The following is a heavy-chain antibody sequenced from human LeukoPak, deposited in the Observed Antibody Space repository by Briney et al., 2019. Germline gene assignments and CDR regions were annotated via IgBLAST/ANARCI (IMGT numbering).Heavy chain of an antibody. CDR2: ISSSGSCSTK. J-gene: IGHJ4*02. CDR1: GFTFSSYE. Sequence: GGSLRLSCAASGFTFSSYEMNWVRQDPGKGLEGVSYISSSGSCSTKYYAHSVKGRFTISRDNAKNSLYLQMNSLRAEDTAVYYCARVRVPVYGGNLVDYWGQGTLVTVSS. D-gene: IGHD4-23*01. CDR3: ARVRVPVYGGNLVDY. V-gene: IGHV3-48*03.